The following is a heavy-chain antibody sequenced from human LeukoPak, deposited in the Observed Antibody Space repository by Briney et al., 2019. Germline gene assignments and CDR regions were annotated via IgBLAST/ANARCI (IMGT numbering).Heavy chain of an antibody. Sequence: SGGSLRLSCTASGFTFSAYYMSWIRQAPGKGLDWVSYISSSGSTIYYADSVKGRFTISRDNAKNSLYLQMNSLRAEDTAVYYCARVRMDYGSGSPADYWGQGTLVTVSS. CDR1: GFTFSAYY. J-gene: IGHJ4*02. CDR2: ISSSGSTI. D-gene: IGHD3-10*01. CDR3: ARVRMDYGSGSPADY. V-gene: IGHV3-11*01.